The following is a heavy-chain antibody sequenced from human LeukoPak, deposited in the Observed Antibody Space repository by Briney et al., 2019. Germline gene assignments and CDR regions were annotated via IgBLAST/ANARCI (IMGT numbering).Heavy chain of an antibody. J-gene: IGHJ6*02. D-gene: IGHD3-10*01. Sequence: PGGSLRLSCAASGFTFSRYGMHWVRQAPGKGLEWVAVISYDGSNKYYADSVKGRFTISRDNSKNTLYLQMNSLRAEDTAVYYCARDASGYYGMDVWGQGTTVTVSS. V-gene: IGHV3-30*19. CDR2: ISYDGSNK. CDR3: ARDASGYYGMDV. CDR1: GFTFSRYG.